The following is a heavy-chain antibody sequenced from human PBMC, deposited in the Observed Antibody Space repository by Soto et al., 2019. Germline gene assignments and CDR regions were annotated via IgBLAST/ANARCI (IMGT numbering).Heavy chain of an antibody. J-gene: IGHJ6*02. CDR3: ARVCGGDCHYGMDV. Sequence: SETLSLTCTVSGGSISSGCYYWSWIRQHPGKGLEWIGYIYYSGSTYYNPSLKSRVTISVDTSKNQFSLKLSSVTAADTAVYYCARVCGGDCHYGMDVWGQGTMVTVSS. CDR1: GGSISSGCYY. V-gene: IGHV4-31*03. CDR2: IYYSGST. D-gene: IGHD2-21*02.